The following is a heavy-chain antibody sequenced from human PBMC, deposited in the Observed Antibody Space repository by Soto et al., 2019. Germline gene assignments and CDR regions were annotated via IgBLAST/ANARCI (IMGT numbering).Heavy chain of an antibody. D-gene: IGHD3-16*01. CDR3: ARETIPKMYYYVTDV. CDR2: ISAYNGKI. Sequence: QVQLVQSGAEVREPGASVKVSCKASGYTFTNYGISWVRQAPGQGLEWIGWISAYNGKIDYAQKVQGRITMTTDTSTSTAFMELRSLRSDATAVYYCARETIPKMYYYVTDVWGQGTTVIVSS. CDR1: GYTFTNYG. V-gene: IGHV1-18*01. J-gene: IGHJ6*02.